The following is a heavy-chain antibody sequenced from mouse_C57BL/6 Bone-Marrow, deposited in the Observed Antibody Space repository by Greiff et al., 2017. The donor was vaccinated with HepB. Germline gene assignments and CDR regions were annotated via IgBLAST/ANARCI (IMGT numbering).Heavy chain of an antibody. J-gene: IGHJ1*03. Sequence: EVQLQQSGPELVKPGDSVKISCKASGYSFTGYFMNWVMQSHGKSLEWIGRINPYNGDTFYNQKFKGKATLTVDKSSSTAHMELRSLTSEDSAVYYCARVGTPLYWYFDVWGTGTTVTVSS. CDR3: ARVGTPLYWYFDV. CDR1: GYSFTGYF. D-gene: IGHD2-14*01. CDR2: INPYNGDT. V-gene: IGHV1-20*01.